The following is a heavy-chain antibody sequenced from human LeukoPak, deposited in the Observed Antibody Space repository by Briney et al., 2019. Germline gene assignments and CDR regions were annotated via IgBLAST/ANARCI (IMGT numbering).Heavy chain of an antibody. CDR2: ITSSGGTT. J-gene: IGHJ4*02. CDR1: GFTFSSYA. D-gene: IGHD3-10*01. Sequence: GGSLRLSCAASGFTFSSYAMSWVRQAPGKGLEWVSGITSSGGTTYYADSVTGRLTISRDNSKSTLYLQMSSLRAEDTAVYYCATYGSGSYYRKAFDYWGQGTLVTVSS. CDR3: ATYGSGSYYRKAFDY. V-gene: IGHV3-23*01.